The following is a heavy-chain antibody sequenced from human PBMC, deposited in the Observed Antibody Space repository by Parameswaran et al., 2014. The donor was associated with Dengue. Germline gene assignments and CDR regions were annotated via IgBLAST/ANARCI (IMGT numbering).Heavy chain of an antibody. CDR2: ISGSGAST. J-gene: IGHJ4*02. Sequence: SNARWIRQPPGKGLEWVSVISGSGASTYYADSVKGRFTISRDNSKNTLYLQMNSLRPEDTAVYYCAKQRDGNNYDYWGQGTLVTVSS. CDR1: SNA. V-gene: IGHV3-23*01. CDR3: AKQRDGNNYDY. D-gene: IGHD5-24*01.